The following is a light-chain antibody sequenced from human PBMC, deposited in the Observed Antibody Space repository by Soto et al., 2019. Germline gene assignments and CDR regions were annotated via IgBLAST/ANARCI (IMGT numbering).Light chain of an antibody. Sequence: DIVMTQSPDSLAVSLGERATINCKSSQSVLYSSNNKNYLAWYQQKPGQPPTLLIYWASTRESGVPDRFSGSGSGTDFTLTNSSLQAEDAAVYYCQQYYSTPPTFGPGTKVDIK. CDR3: QQYYSTPPT. CDR2: WAS. V-gene: IGKV4-1*01. J-gene: IGKJ3*01. CDR1: QSVLYSSNNKNY.